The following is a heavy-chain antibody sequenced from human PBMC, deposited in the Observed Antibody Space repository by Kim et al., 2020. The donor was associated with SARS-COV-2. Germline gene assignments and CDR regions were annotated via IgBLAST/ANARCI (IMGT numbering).Heavy chain of an antibody. CDR1: GGSFDNYG. Sequence: SVKVSCKASGGSFDNYGISWVRQAPGQGLEWMGRIIPFLDTSNYAQRFQGRVSMTADKSTNTAYMELTSLRLDDTAVYYCTRDGVPNWFDPWGQGTLVT. J-gene: IGHJ5*02. CDR3: TRDGVPNWFDP. V-gene: IGHV1-69*04. D-gene: IGHD3-10*01. CDR2: IIPFLDTS.